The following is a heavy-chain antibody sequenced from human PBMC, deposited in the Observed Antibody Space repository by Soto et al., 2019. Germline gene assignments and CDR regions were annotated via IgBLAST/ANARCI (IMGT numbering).Heavy chain of an antibody. V-gene: IGHV1-18*01. J-gene: IGHJ6*02. CDR3: ATDEKSSYLITMVRGVSSHVYYYFGMDV. CDR1: GYTFTSYG. Sequence: GASVKVSCKASGYTFTSYGISWVRQAPGQGLEWMGWISAYNGNTNYAQKLQGRVTMTTDTSTSTAYMELRSLRSDDTAVYYCATDEKSSYLITMVRGVSSHVYYYFGMDVWGQGTTVTVSS. CDR2: ISAYNGNT. D-gene: IGHD3-10*01.